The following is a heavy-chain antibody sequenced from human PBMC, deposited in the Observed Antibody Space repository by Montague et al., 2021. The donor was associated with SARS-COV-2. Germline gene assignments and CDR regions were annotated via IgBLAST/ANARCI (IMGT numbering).Heavy chain of an antibody. Sequence: SETLSLTCSVYGGSFNDYYWSWIRQPPGKGLEWIGVINHGGITNYSPSLKSRVTITTNTSKNQFSLKLKSVTAADTANYYCARGPQVVVTIGVVMIGAEYYFDYWGQGSLVTVPS. J-gene: IGHJ4*02. CDR3: ARGPQVVVTIGVVMIGAEYYFDY. CDR1: GGSFNDYY. D-gene: IGHD2-15*01. V-gene: IGHV4-34*01. CDR2: INHGGIT.